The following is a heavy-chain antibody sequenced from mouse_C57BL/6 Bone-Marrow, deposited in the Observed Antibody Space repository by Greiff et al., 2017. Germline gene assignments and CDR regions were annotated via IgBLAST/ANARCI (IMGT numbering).Heavy chain of an antibody. Sequence: QVQLQQSGPELVKPGASVKISCKASGYAFSSSWMNWVKQRPGKGLEWIGRIYPGDGDTNYNGKFKGKATLTVDKSSSTAYMQLSSLTSEDSAVXFCARSEYGSIYDYFDYWGQSATLTVSS. CDR2: IYPGDGDT. CDR3: ARSEYGSIYDYFDY. V-gene: IGHV1-82*01. CDR1: GYAFSSSW. J-gene: IGHJ2*01. D-gene: IGHD1-1*01.